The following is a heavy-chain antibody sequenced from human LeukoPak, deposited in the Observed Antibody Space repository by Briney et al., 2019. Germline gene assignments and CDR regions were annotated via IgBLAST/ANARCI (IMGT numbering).Heavy chain of an antibody. J-gene: IGHJ4*02. V-gene: IGHV3-23*01. CDR1: GFTFSSDA. D-gene: IGHD3-22*01. CDR2: ISGSGGST. CDR3: AKRLIGMIVVDY. Sequence: GGSLRLSCAASGFTFSSDAMSWVRQAPGKGLEWVSAISGSGGSTYYADSVKGRFTISRDNSKNTLYLQMNSLRAEDTAVYYCAKRLIGMIVVDYWGQGTLVTVSS.